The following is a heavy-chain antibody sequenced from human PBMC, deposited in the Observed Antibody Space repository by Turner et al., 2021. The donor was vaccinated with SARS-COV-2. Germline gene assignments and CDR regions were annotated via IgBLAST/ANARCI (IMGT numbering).Heavy chain of an antibody. J-gene: IGHJ5*02. CDR3: ARGTYYYDSSVYSGTNWFDP. D-gene: IGHD3-22*01. Sequence: EVQLVESGVGLVKPGWSLSLSCAASGFTFSSYTMYWVRQAPGKGLEWVSSISSSSSYIYYADSVKGRFTISRDNAKNSLYLQMNSLRAEDTAVYYCARGTYYYDSSVYSGTNWFDPWGQGTLVTVSS. CDR2: ISSSSSYI. CDR1: GFTFSSYT. V-gene: IGHV3-21*01.